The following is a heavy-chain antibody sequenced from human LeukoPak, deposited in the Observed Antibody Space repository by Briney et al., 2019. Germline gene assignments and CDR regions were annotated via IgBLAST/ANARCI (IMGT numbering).Heavy chain of an antibody. CDR1: GGTFSSYA. CDR3: ARGGPIAGSNWFDP. V-gene: IGHV1-69*05. CDR2: IIPIFGTA. Sequence: ASVKVSCKASGGTFSSYAISWVRQAPGQGLEWMGGIIPIFGTANYAQKFQGRVTITTDESTSTAYMELSSLRSEDTAVYYCARGGPIAGSNWFDPWGQGTLVTVSS. J-gene: IGHJ5*02. D-gene: IGHD2-15*01.